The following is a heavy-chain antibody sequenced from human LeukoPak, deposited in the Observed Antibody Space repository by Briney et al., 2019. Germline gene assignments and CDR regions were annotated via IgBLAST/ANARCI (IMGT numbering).Heavy chain of an antibody. CDR1: GFNFSTYA. CDR2: ISYSGSSQ. J-gene: IGHJ4*02. Sequence: TGGSLRLFCAASGFNFSTYAMHWVRQAPGKGLEWVAVISYSGSSQYYADSVKGRVTLSRDNSKNTLFLQMNGLRTEDTAVYYCAKDQSYFDPSAYQGPIDYWGPGTLVTVSS. CDR3: AKDQSYFDPSAYQGPIDY. V-gene: IGHV3-30*18. D-gene: IGHD3-22*01.